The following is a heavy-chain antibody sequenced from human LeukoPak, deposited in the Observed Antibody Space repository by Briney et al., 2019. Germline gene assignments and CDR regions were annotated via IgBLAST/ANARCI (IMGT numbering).Heavy chain of an antibody. J-gene: IGHJ4*02. CDR3: VRDRELTY. V-gene: IGHV4-59*01. CDR2: IYNSGST. D-gene: IGHD5-24*01. CDR1: DGSISIYY. Sequence: SETLSLTCTVLDGSISIYYWSWIRQPPGKGLEWIGYIYNSGSTNYNPSLKSRVTISADTSKNQFSLKLTSVTAADTAMYYCVRDRELTYWGQGTPVTVSS.